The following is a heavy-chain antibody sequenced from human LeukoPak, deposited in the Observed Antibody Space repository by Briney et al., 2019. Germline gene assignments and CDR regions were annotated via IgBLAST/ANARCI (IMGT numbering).Heavy chain of an antibody. D-gene: IGHD6-19*01. Sequence: PGGSLGLSCAASGFTFSSYGMHWVRQAPGKGLEWVAVIWYDGSNKYYADSVKGRFTISRDNSKNTLYLQMNSLRAEDTAVYYCARDPRRSSGWYGVSLNWFDPWGQGTLVTVSS. CDR2: IWYDGSNK. CDR1: GFTFSSYG. J-gene: IGHJ5*02. V-gene: IGHV3-33*01. CDR3: ARDPRRSSGWYGVSLNWFDP.